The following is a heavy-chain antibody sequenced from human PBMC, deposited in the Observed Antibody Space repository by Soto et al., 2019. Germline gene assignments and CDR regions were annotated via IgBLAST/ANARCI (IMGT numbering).Heavy chain of an antibody. Sequence: SVKVSCKASGFTFTSSAVQWVRQARGQRLEWIGWIVVGSGNTNYAQKFQERVTITRDMSTSTAYMELSSLRSEDTAVYYCAALIYGSGGYYYGMDVWGQGTTVTVSS. J-gene: IGHJ6*02. V-gene: IGHV1-58*01. CDR2: IVVGSGNT. CDR1: GFTFTSSA. CDR3: AALIYGSGGYYYGMDV. D-gene: IGHD3-10*01.